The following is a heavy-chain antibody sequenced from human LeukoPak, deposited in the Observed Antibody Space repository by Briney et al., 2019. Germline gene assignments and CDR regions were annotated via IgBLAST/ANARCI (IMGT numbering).Heavy chain of an antibody. Sequence: GGSLRLSCAASGFTFSNYAMHWVRQAPGKGLEYVSAISSNGGSTYYANSVKGRFTISRDNSKNTLYLQMNSLRAEDTAVYYCARDQGYSYGHSFDYWGQGTLVTVSS. CDR1: GFTFSNYA. CDR3: ARDQGYSYGHSFDY. CDR2: ISSNGGST. V-gene: IGHV3-64*01. J-gene: IGHJ4*02. D-gene: IGHD5-18*01.